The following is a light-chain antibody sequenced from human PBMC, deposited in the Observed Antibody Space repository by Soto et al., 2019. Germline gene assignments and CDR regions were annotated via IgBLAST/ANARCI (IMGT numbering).Light chain of an antibody. CDR1: QGINNE. CDR3: LHDYKYTRT. J-gene: IGKJ1*01. V-gene: IGKV1-6*01. Sequence: AIQMTKSPSSLSASVGDRVTMTCRASQGINNELAWYQQKPGKAPKLLIYVASNLHSGVPSRFSGSGSGTDFALTISSLQPEDFSTYFCLHDYKYTRTFGQGTKVE. CDR2: VAS.